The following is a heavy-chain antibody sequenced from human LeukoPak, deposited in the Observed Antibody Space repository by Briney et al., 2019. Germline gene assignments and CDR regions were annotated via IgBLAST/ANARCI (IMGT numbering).Heavy chain of an antibody. CDR2: IIPIFGTA. Sequence: VASVKVSCKASGGTFSSYAISWVRQAPGQGLEWMGGIIPIFGTANYAQKFQGRVTITADESTSTAYMELSSLRSEDTAVYYCVREGTVDTAMVSPFDYWGQGTLVTVSS. J-gene: IGHJ4*02. CDR3: VREGTVDTAMVSPFDY. V-gene: IGHV1-69*01. CDR1: GGTFSSYA. D-gene: IGHD5-18*01.